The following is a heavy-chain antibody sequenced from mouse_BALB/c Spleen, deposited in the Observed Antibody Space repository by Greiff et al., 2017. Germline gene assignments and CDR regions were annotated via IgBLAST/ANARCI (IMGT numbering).Heavy chain of an antibody. J-gene: IGHJ4*01. CDR2: IDTSDSYT. CDR3: ARGEFAMDY. V-gene: IGHV1-69*01. CDR1: GYTFTDYW. Sequence: QVQLQQPGAELVMPGASVKMSCKASGYTFTDYWMHWVKQRPGQGLEWIGAIDTSDSYTSYNQKFKGKATLTVDESSSTAYMQLSSLTSEDSAVYYCARGEFAMDYWGQGTSVTVSA.